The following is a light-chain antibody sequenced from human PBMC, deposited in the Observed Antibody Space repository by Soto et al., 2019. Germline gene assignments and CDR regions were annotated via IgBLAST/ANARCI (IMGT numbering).Light chain of an antibody. J-gene: IGKJ4*01. CDR1: QSVSSSY. CDR2: GAS. CDR3: QQYGSSLIT. Sequence: EIMLTQTPGTLSWSHGERAILSCRASQSVSSSYLAWYQQKPGQAPRLLIYGASSRATGIPDRFSGSGSGTDFTLTISRLEPEDFAVYYCQQYGSSLITFGGGTKVDIK. V-gene: IGKV3-20*01.